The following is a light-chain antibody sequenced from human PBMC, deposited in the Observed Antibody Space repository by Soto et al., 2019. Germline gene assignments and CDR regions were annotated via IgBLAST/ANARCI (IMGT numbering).Light chain of an antibody. Sequence: QPVVTQPPSVSAAPGQRVTISCSGSSSNTGNNYVSWYQQLPGTAPKLLIYDNNKRPSGIPDRFSGSKSGTSATLGITGLQTGDEADYYCGTWDSSLSVVVFGGGTKLTVL. CDR1: SSNTGNNY. V-gene: IGLV1-51*01. CDR2: DNN. J-gene: IGLJ2*01. CDR3: GTWDSSLSVVV.